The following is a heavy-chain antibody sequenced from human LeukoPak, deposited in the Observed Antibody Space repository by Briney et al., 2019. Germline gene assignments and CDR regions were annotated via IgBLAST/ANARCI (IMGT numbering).Heavy chain of an antibody. CDR2: ISSSGSTI. CDR1: GFTFSSYE. J-gene: IGHJ4*02. Sequence: PGGSLRLSCAASGFTFSSYEMNWVRQAPGKGLEWVSYISSSGSTIYYADSVKGRFTISRDNAKNSLYLQMNSLRAEDTAVYYCARDLLHYYGSVKGGTDYWGQGTLVTVSS. D-gene: IGHD3-10*01. V-gene: IGHV3-48*03. CDR3: ARDLLHYYGSVKGGTDY.